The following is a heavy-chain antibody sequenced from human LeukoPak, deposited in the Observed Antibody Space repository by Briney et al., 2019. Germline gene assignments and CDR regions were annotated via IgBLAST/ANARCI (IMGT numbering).Heavy chain of an antibody. CDR2: MNPNSGNT. D-gene: IGHD3-10*01. Sequence: ASVKVSCKASGYTFTSYDINWVRQATGQGLEWMGWMNPNSGNTGYARKFQGRVTMTRNTSISTAYMELSSLRSEDTAVYYCARETGLLWFGELLFGGQGTLVTVSS. CDR1: GYTFTSYD. J-gene: IGHJ4*02. V-gene: IGHV1-8*01. CDR3: ARETGLLWFGELLF.